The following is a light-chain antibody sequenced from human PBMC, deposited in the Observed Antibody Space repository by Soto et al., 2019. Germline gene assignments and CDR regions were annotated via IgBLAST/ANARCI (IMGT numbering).Light chain of an antibody. Sequence: DIVMTQSPDSLSVSLGERATINCKSSQSVLYSSNNKNYLAWYQQKPGQPPKLLLYWASTRESEVPGRFSGSGSGTDFTLTISSLQAEDVAVYYCQQYYSTPPMFGQGTKVEIK. CDR3: QQYYSTPPM. CDR1: QSVLYSSNNKNY. J-gene: IGKJ1*01. CDR2: WAS. V-gene: IGKV4-1*01.